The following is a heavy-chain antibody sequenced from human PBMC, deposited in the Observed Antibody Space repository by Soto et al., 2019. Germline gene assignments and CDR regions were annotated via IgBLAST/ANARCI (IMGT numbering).Heavy chain of an antibody. D-gene: IGHD2-2*01. CDR3: AGALRQEDDIVFVPATIIDY. CDR2: IFYSVST. CDR1: GGSISSDNYY. Sequence: QVQLQESGPGLVKPSQTLSLTCTVSGGSISSDNYYWSWIRQPPGKGLEWIGYIFYSVSTYNNPSLDSRVTISVDTSKNQCSLKLSSVTASDTAVYYCAGALRQEDDIVFVPATIIDYWGQGTLVTVSS. V-gene: IGHV4-30-4*01. J-gene: IGHJ4*02.